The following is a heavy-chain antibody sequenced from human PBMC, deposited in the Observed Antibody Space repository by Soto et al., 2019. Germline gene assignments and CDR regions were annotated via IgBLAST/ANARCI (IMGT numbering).Heavy chain of an antibody. CDR3: ARDGGSAVAGPLDH. J-gene: IGHJ4*02. CDR1: GFNFSRNA. D-gene: IGHD6-19*01. V-gene: IGHV3-33*01. Sequence: GGSLRLSCATSGFNFSRNAMHWVRQAPGKGLEWVALIWHDGSNAYYKDSVKGRFTISRDNSKETVYLQINSLRADDTAVYYCARDGGSAVAGPLDHWGQGILVTVS. CDR2: IWHDGSNA.